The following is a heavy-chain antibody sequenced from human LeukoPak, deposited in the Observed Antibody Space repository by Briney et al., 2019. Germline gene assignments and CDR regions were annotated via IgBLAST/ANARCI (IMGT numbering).Heavy chain of an antibody. D-gene: IGHD6-13*01. CDR1: GFTFSSYA. V-gene: IGHV3-23*01. Sequence: GGSLRLSCAASGFTFSSYAMSWVRQAPGKGLEWVSAISGSGGSTYYADSVKGRFTISRDNSKNTLYLQMSSLRAEDTAVYYCAKVGSRAAAATLDAFDIWGQGTMVTVSS. J-gene: IGHJ3*02. CDR3: AKVGSRAAAATLDAFDI. CDR2: ISGSGGST.